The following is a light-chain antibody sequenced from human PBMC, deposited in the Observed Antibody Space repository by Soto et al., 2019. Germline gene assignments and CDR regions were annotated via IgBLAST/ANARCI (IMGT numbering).Light chain of an antibody. V-gene: IGKV3-11*01. J-gene: IGKJ5*01. CDR3: QQRSNWLIT. Sequence: EILLTRSPATLSLSPGERANLSCRASQSVSSYLAWYQQKPGQAPRLLIYDVSHRATGIPARFSGSGSGTDFTLTISSLEPEDFAVYYCQQRSNWLITFGQGTRLEIK. CDR1: QSVSSY. CDR2: DVS.